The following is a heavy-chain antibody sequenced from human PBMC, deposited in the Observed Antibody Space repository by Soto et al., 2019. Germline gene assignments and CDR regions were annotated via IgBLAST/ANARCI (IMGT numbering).Heavy chain of an antibody. Sequence: SVKVSCKASGGTFSSYAISWVRQAPGQGLEWMGGIIPIFGTANYAQKFQGRVTITADKSTSTAYMELSSLRSEDTAVYYCASSPYYYDSSGYPQPEIDYWGQGTLVTV. V-gene: IGHV1-69*06. J-gene: IGHJ4*02. CDR3: ASSPYYYDSSGYPQPEIDY. D-gene: IGHD3-22*01. CDR1: GGTFSSYA. CDR2: IIPIFGTA.